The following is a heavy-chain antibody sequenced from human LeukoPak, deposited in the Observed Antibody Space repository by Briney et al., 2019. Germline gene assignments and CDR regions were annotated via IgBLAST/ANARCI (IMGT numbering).Heavy chain of an antibody. Sequence: ASVKVSCKASGYTFTSYAIHWVCQAPGQRLEWMGWINAGNGNTKYSQNFQGRVTITRDTSASTAYMELSSLRSEDTAVFYCARDGSDYLWGTYRYTPFDSWGQGTLVTVSS. CDR3: ARDGSDYLWGTYRYTPFDS. J-gene: IGHJ4*02. CDR2: INAGNGNT. V-gene: IGHV1-3*01. D-gene: IGHD3-16*02. CDR1: GYTFTSYA.